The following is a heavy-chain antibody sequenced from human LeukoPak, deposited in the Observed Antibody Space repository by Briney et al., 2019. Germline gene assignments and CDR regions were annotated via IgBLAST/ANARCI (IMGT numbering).Heavy chain of an antibody. J-gene: IGHJ4*02. D-gene: IGHD1/OR15-1a*01. CDR2: SSGNGDST. Sequence: PGGSLRLSCGASGFAFSNYAMTWVRQAPGKGLEWVSTSSGNGDSTYYGDSVKGRFTISRDNVKNTLHLQMSSLRAEDTAIYYCARDSNWNNGGFDYWGQGTLATVSA. V-gene: IGHV3-23*01. CDR3: ARDSNWNNGGFDY. CDR1: GFAFSNYA.